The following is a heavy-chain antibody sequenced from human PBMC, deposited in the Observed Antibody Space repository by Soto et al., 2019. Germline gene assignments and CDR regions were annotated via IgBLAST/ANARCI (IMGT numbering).Heavy chain of an antibody. CDR1: GGSFSGYY. D-gene: IGHD7-27*01. J-gene: IGHJ4*02. V-gene: IGHV4-34*01. Sequence: QVQLQQWGAGLLKPSETLSLTCAVYGGSFSGYYWSWIRQPPGKGLEWVGEINHSGSTNYNPSLKSLVTRSVDTPKNQFSLKLRSVTAADTAVHYCARGRLGIGDYWGQGTLVTFSS. CDR3: ARGRLGIGDY. CDR2: INHSGST.